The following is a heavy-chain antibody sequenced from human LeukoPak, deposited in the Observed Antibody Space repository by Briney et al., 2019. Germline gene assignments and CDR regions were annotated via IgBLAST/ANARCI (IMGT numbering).Heavy chain of an antibody. Sequence: GGSLRLSCAASGFIFEDYTMRWVRQAPGKTLEWVSLISWDGTTYYTDSLKGRFTISRDNSKNSLYLQMDTLRSEDTAFYYCVKDLSYESSGSGFDQWGQGTLVTVSS. CDR2: ISWDGTT. V-gene: IGHV3-43*01. D-gene: IGHD3-22*01. CDR1: GFIFEDYT. CDR3: VKDLSYESSGSGFDQ. J-gene: IGHJ4*02.